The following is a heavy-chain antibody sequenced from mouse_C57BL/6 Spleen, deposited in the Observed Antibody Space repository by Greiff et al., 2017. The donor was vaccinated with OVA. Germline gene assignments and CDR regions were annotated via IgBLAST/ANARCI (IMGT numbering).Heavy chain of an antibody. CDR3: ARREFYGNYAWFAY. V-gene: IGHV3-6*01. Sequence: EVQLQESGPGLVKPSQSLSLTCSVTGYSITSGYYWNWIRQFPGNKLEWMGYISYDGSNNYNPSLKNRISITRDTSKNQFFLKLNSVTTEDTATYYCARREFYGNYAWFAYWGQGTLVTVSA. D-gene: IGHD2-1*01. CDR2: ISYDGSN. J-gene: IGHJ3*01. CDR1: GYSITSGYY.